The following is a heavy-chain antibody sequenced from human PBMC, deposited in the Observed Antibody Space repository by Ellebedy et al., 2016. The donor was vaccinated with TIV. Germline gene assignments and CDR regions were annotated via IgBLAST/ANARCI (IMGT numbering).Heavy chain of an antibody. Sequence: GESLKISXAASGFAFSGYAMSWVRQAPGKGLEWVSSISYSSDITHYADSVKGRFTISRDNSKNTLYLQMNSLRAEDTAVYYCAKGGQWLENDYWGQGALVSVSS. J-gene: IGHJ4*02. D-gene: IGHD6-19*01. CDR3: AKGGQWLENDY. CDR1: GFAFSGYA. CDR2: ISYSSDIT. V-gene: IGHV3-23*01.